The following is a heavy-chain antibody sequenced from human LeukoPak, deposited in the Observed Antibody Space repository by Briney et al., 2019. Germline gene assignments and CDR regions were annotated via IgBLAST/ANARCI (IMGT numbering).Heavy chain of an antibody. Sequence: SETLSLTCTVSGGSISSSSHYWGWIRQPPGKGLEWIGSIYYSGTAFYNPSLKSRVTISVDRSKNQFSLKLSSVTAADTAVYYCAGGRFGEPPQSDYWGQGTLVTVSS. V-gene: IGHV4-39*07. CDR1: GGSISSSSHY. CDR2: IYYSGTA. J-gene: IGHJ4*02. CDR3: AGGRFGEPPQSDY. D-gene: IGHD3-10*01.